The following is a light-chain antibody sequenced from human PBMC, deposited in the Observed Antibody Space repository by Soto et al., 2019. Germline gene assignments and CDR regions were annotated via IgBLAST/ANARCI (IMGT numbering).Light chain of an antibody. CDR1: QSVSSY. Sequence: EIVLTQSPATLSLSPGERATLSCRASQSVSSYLAWYQQKPGQAPRLLIYDASNRATGIPARFSGSGSGTDFTLTISSLGHEDFAVYYCKPRDTFGPGTKVHIK. V-gene: IGKV3-11*01. CDR3: KPRDT. CDR2: DAS. J-gene: IGKJ3*01.